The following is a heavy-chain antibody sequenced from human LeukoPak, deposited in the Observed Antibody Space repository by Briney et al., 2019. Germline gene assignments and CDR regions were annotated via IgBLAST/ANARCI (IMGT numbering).Heavy chain of an antibody. CDR3: ARERRTGTRDYYYYMDV. CDR2: INHSGST. CDR1: GGSFSGYD. D-gene: IGHD1-14*01. J-gene: IGHJ6*03. V-gene: IGHV4-34*01. Sequence: PSETLSLTCAVYGGSFSGYDWRWIRQPPGKGLEWIGEINHSGSTNYNPSLKSRVTISVDTSKNQFSLKLSSVTAADTAVYYCARERRTGTRDYYYYMDVWGKGTTVTVSS.